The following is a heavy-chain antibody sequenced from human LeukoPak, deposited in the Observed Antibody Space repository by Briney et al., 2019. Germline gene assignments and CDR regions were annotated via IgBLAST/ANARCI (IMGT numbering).Heavy chain of an antibody. CDR3: ARNGNYLDAFNI. J-gene: IGHJ3*02. V-gene: IGHV5-51*01. Sequence: GESLKISCKASGYTSTTYWIGWVRQMPGGGLEWMGIIYRGDSDTRYSPSFQGQVTISVDKSISTAYLQWSSLKASDTATCYCARNGNYLDAFNIWGQGTMVTVSS. CDR1: GYTSTTYW. CDR2: IYRGDSDT. D-gene: IGHD1-1*01.